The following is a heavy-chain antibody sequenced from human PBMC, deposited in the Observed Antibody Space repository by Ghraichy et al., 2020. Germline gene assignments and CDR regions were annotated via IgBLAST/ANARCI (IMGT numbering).Heavy chain of an antibody. D-gene: IGHD3-16*01. CDR2: IDRSSTQM. Sequence: GGSLRLSCAASGFAFNTYSMKWIRQAPGKGLEWVSYIDRSSTQMYYLDSVRGRFSISRDNARNSLFLQMNSLRAEDTAIYYCVRLIKGYGDYWGQGALVTVSS. CDR1: GFAFNTYS. CDR3: VRLIKGYGDY. V-gene: IGHV3-21*06. J-gene: IGHJ4*02.